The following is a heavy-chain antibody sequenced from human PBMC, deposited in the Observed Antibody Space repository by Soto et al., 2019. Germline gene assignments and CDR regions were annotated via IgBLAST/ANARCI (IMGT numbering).Heavy chain of an antibody. CDR3: AKHRVGATHYYGMDV. V-gene: IGHV3-23*01. J-gene: IGHJ6*02. CDR2: ISGSGGST. Sequence: PGGSLRLSCAASGFTFSRYAMSWVRQAPGKGLEWVSAISGSGGSTYYADSVKGRFTISRDNSKNTLYPQMNSLRAEDTAVYYCAKHRVGATHYYGMDVWGQGTTVTVSS. D-gene: IGHD1-26*01. CDR1: GFTFSRYA.